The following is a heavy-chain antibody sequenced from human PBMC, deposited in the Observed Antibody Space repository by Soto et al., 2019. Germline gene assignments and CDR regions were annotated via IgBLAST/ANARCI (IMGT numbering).Heavy chain of an antibody. V-gene: IGHV1-18*01. CDR2: ISAYNGNT. CDR1: GYTFTSYG. J-gene: IGHJ2*01. D-gene: IGHD2-2*01. Sequence: QVQLVQSGAEVKKPGASVKVSCKASGYTFTSYGISWVRQAPGQGLEWMGWISAYNGNTNYAQKLQGRVTMTTDTSTSTDYMELRSLRSDDTAVYYCARDAGYCSSTSCYDGYFDLWGRGTLVTVSS. CDR3: ARDAGYCSSTSCYDGYFDL.